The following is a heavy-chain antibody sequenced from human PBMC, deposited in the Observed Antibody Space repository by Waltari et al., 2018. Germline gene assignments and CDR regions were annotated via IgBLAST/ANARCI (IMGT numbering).Heavy chain of an antibody. CDR1: GGHFHHYS. D-gene: IGHD1-26*01. J-gene: IGHJ5*02. Sequence: QVQLHQWGAGLLKPSETLSLTCAVSGGHFHHYSWTWIRQSPDKGLEWIGEISHSGSTNYNPSLKSRVTMSVDTIKKQFSLKLTSVTAADTAVYFCARTWGYSPPLGWFDPWGRGTRVTVSS. V-gene: IGHV4-34*01. CDR2: ISHSGST. CDR3: ARTWGYSPPLGWFDP.